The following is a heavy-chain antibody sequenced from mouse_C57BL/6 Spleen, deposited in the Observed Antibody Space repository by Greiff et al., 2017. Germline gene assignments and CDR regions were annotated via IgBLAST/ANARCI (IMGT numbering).Heavy chain of an antibody. CDR1: GFTFSSYT. V-gene: IGHV5-9*01. Sequence: EVQGVESGGGLVKPGGSLKLSCAASGFTFSSYTMSWVRQTPEKRLEWVATISGGGGNTYYPDSVKGRFTISRDNAKNTLYLQMSSLRSEDTALYYCASAGFAYWGQGTLVTVSA. CDR2: ISGGGGNT. J-gene: IGHJ3*01. CDR3: ASAGFAY.